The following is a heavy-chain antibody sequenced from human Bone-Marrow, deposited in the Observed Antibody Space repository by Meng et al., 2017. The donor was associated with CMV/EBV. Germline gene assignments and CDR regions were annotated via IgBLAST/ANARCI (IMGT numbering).Heavy chain of an antibody. J-gene: IGHJ4*02. V-gene: IGHV4-34*01. CDR1: GGSFSGYY. D-gene: IGHD2-2*01. Sequence: SETLSLTCAVYGGSFSGYYWSWIRQPPGKGLEWIGEINHSGSTNYNPSLKSRVTISVDTSKNQFSLKLSSVTAADTAVYYCARTLGYCSSTSCYLPAYFDYWGQRTLVTVSS. CDR3: ARTLGYCSSTSCYLPAYFDY. CDR2: INHSGST.